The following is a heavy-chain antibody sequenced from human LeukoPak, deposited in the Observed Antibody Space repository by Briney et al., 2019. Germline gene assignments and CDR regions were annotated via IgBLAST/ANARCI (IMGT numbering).Heavy chain of an antibody. CDR2: INPSGGST. J-gene: IGHJ5*02. CDR1: GYTFTSYY. V-gene: IGHV1-46*01. CDR3: ARGVVVVVAATKSWFDP. Sequence: ASVKVSCKASGYTFTSYYMHWVRQAPGQGLEWMGIINPSGGSTSYAQKFQGRVTMTRDMSTSTVYMELSSLRSEDTAVYYCARGVVVVVAATKSWFDPWGQGTLVTVSS. D-gene: IGHD2-15*01.